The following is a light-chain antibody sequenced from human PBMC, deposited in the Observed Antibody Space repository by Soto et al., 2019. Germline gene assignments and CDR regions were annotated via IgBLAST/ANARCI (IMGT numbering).Light chain of an antibody. J-gene: IGKJ1*01. Sequence: DIQMTQSPSSLSASVGDRVTITCRASQSITNWLAWYQQKPGKAPKLLIYKASSLESGVPSRFSGSGSGTEFTLTISSLQPDEFATYYCQQYRGTCGQGTKVEIK. CDR1: QSITNW. CDR3: QQYRGT. V-gene: IGKV1-5*03. CDR2: KAS.